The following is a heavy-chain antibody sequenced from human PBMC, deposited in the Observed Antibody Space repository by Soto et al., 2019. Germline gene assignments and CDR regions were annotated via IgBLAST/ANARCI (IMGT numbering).Heavy chain of an antibody. V-gene: IGHV1-18*01. CDR2: INVYNGDR. Sequence: GPELKKPGASVKVSCKAQGYIFTKYGIGWVRQAPGHGLEWMGLINVYNGDRKVAQKFQDRVSMTTDTATDTAYMELKSLRSGDTAVYYCARLQLGGDRMLNWFDPWGQGTLVTVSS. CDR3: ARLQLGGDRMLNWFDP. CDR1: GYIFTKYG. J-gene: IGHJ5*02. D-gene: IGHD2-21*02.